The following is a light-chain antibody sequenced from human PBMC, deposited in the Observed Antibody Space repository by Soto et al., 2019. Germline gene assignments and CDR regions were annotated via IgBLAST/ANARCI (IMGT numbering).Light chain of an antibody. CDR1: QTIKRSS. Sequence: EIVMTQSPATLSVSPGEGATLSCRASQTIKRSSLAWYKQKPGQPPRLLIFGASTRVAGIPARFSGSGSGTEFSLTISSLQSEDFAVYYCQQYMNWPTFGQGTRLEIK. CDR2: GAS. CDR3: QQYMNWPT. V-gene: IGKV3-15*01. J-gene: IGKJ5*01.